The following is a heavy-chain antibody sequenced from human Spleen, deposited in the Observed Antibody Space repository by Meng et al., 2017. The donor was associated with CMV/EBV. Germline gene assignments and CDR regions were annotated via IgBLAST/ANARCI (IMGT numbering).Heavy chain of an antibody. CDR2: IIPIFGTA. V-gene: IGHV1-69*05. CDR3: ARKRNFGVVSYYYYGMDV. CDR1: GHTFTSYD. Sequence: SVKVSCKASGHTFTSYDIHWVRQAPGQGLEWMGGIIPIFGTANYAQKFQGRVTITTDESTSTAYMELSSLRSEDTAVYYCARKRNFGVVSYYYYGMDVWGQGTTVTVSS. J-gene: IGHJ6*02. D-gene: IGHD3-3*01.